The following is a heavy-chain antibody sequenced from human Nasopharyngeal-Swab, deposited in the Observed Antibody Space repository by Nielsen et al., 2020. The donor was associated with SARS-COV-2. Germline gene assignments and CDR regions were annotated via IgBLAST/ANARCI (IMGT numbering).Heavy chain of an antibody. J-gene: IGHJ4*02. CDR2: ISSNGGST. D-gene: IGHD3-10*01. CDR1: GFTFSSYA. V-gene: IGHV3-64D*06. Sequence: GESLKISCSASGFTFSSYAMHWVRQAPGKGLEYVSAISSNGGSTYYADSVKGSFTISRDNSKNTLYLQMSSLRAEDTAVYYCGAYYYGSGTDFDYWGQGTLVTVSS. CDR3: GAYYYGSGTDFDY.